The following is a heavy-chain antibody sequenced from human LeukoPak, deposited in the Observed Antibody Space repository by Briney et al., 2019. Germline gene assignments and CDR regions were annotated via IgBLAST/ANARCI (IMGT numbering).Heavy chain of an antibody. CDR2: IYYSGST. D-gene: IGHD3-10*01. Sequence: NPSETLSLTCTVSGGSISSYYWSWIRQPPGKGLEWIGYIYYSGSTNYNPSLKSRVTISGDTSKNQFSLDLKSVTAADTAVYYCARVRGLVRGIDPPHFDSWGQGTLVTVSS. CDR3: ARVRGLVRGIDPPHFDS. V-gene: IGHV4-59*01. J-gene: IGHJ5*01. CDR1: GGSISSYY.